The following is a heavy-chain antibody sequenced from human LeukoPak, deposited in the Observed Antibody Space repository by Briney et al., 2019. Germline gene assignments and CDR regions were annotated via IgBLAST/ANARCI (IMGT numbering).Heavy chain of an antibody. D-gene: IGHD6-13*01. J-gene: IGHJ4*02. CDR2: IRSKSNSYAT. CDR3: ARDPSSSWSVG. CDR1: GFTFSGSA. V-gene: IGHV3-73*01. Sequence: GGSLRLSCAASGFTFSGSAMHWVRQASGKGLEWVGHIRSKSNSYATSDAASVKGRFTLSRDDSKNTAYLQMNSLRAEDTAVYYCARDPSSSWSVGWGQGTLVTVSS.